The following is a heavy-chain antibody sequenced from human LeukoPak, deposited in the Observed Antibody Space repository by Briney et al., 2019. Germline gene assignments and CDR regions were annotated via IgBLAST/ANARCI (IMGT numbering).Heavy chain of an antibody. J-gene: IGHJ5*02. CDR3: ARGPERYWFDP. CDR2: INPSGGST. CDR1: GYTFTSYY. V-gene: IGHV1-46*01. Sequence: ASVKVSCKASGYTFTSYYMHWVRQAPGQGLEWMGIINPSGGSTSYAQKLQGRVTMTTDTSTSTAYMELRSLRSDDTAVYYCARGPERYWFDPWGQGTLVTVSS. D-gene: IGHD1-14*01.